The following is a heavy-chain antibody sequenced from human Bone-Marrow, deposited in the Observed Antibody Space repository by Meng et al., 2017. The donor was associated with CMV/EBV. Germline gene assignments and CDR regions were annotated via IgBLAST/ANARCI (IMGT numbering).Heavy chain of an antibody. CDR3: ARVGIFGVVTPFDY. V-gene: IGHV1-18*01. D-gene: IGHD3-3*01. CDR2: SSAYNGNT. CDR1: SYTFLSYG. Sequence: ASSYTFLSYGSSWVRQAPGEGLEWMGWSSAYNGNTNYAQKLQGRVTMTTDTSTSTAYMELRSLRSDDTAVYYCARVGIFGVVTPFDYWGQGTLVTVSS. J-gene: IGHJ4*02.